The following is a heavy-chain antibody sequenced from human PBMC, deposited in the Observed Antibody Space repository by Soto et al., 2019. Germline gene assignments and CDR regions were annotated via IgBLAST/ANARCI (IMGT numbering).Heavy chain of an antibody. CDR3: ARGLPIAVAGIDY. J-gene: IGHJ4*02. CDR2: IWYDGSNK. Sequence: GGSLRLSCAASGFTFSSYGMHWVRQAPGKGLEWVAVIWYDGSNKYYADSVKGRFTISRDNSKNTLYLQMNSLRAEDTAVYYCARGLPIAVAGIDYWGQGTLVTVSS. CDR1: GFTFSSYG. D-gene: IGHD6-19*01. V-gene: IGHV3-33*01.